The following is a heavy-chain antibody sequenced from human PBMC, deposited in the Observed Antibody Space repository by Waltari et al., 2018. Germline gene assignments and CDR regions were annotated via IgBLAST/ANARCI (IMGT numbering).Heavy chain of an antibody. CDR2: INNDGTTT. V-gene: IGHV3-74*01. D-gene: IGHD3-9*01. CDR3: VRIYFESSVHKLS. J-gene: IGHJ5*02. Sequence: EVQLVESGGGLVQPGGSLRLSCAASGFTFSRSWMHWARQAPGKGLVWVSLINNDGTTTIYADSVKGRFTISRDNAENTLYLQMNSLRAEDTAVYYCVRIYFESSVHKLSWGQGTLVTVSS. CDR1: GFTFSRSW.